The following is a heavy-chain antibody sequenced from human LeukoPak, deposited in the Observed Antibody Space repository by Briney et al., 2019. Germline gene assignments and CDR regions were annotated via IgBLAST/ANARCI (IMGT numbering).Heavy chain of an antibody. D-gene: IGHD1-26*01. CDR3: ARGTRIVGATFAAFDI. V-gene: IGHV1-46*01. J-gene: IGHJ3*02. CDR1: GYTFINYD. Sequence: ASVKVSCKASGYTFINYDINWVRQATGQGLEWMGIINPSGGSTSYAQKFQGRVTMTRDTSTSTVYMELSSLRSEDTAVYYCARGTRIVGATFAAFDIWGQGTMVTVSS. CDR2: INPSGGST.